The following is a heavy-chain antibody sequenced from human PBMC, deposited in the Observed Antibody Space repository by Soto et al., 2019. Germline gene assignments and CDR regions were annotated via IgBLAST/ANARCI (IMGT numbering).Heavy chain of an antibody. J-gene: IGHJ4*02. D-gene: IGHD3-10*01. CDR2: IIPIFGTA. V-gene: IGHV1-69*13. CDR1: GGTFSSYA. Sequence: SVKVSCKASGGTFSSYAISWVRQAPGQGLEWMGGIIPIFGTANYAQKFQGRVTITADESTSTAYMELSSLRSEDTAAYYCARERGSGSFHYWGQGTLVTVSS. CDR3: ARERGSGSFHY.